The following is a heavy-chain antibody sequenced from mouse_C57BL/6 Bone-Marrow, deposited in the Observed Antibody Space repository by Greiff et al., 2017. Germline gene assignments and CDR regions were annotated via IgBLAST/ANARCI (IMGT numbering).Heavy chain of an antibody. D-gene: IGHD2-3*01. CDR2: IYPGSGST. CDR1: GYTFTSYW. V-gene: IGHV1-55*01. CDR3: ARGDGYFYAMDY. J-gene: IGHJ4*01. Sequence: QVQLQQSGAELARPGASVKLSCKASGYTFTSYWITWVKQRPGQGLEWIGDIYPGSGSTNYNEKFKSKATLTVDTSSSTAYMQLSSLTSEDSAVYYCARGDGYFYAMDYWGQGTSVTVSS.